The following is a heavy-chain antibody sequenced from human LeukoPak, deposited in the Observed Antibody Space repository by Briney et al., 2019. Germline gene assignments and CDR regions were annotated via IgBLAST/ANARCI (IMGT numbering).Heavy chain of an antibody. J-gene: IGHJ4*02. CDR2: INPNSGGT. CDR3: ARGDDNGDYEAID. Sequence: GASVKVSCKASGYTFTGYYIHWVRQAPGQGLEWMGWINPNSGGTNYAQKFQGRVTMTRDTSIRTAYMELSRLRSDDTAVYYCARGDDNGDYEAIDWGQGTLVTVSS. CDR1: GYTFTGYY. D-gene: IGHD4-17*01. V-gene: IGHV1-2*02.